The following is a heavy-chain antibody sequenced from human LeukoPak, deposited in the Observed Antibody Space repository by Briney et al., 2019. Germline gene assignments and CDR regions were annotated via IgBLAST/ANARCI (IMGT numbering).Heavy chain of an antibody. D-gene: IGHD3-22*01. CDR2: ISSNGGST. CDR1: GFTFSSYA. Sequence: PGGSLRLSCAASGFTFSSYAMHWVRQAPGKGLEYVSAISSNGGSTYYANSVKGRFTISRDNSKNTLYLQMGSLRAEDMAVYYCARYGIRGTTYYYDSSGYPYFDYWGQGTLVTVSS. CDR3: ARYGIRGTTYYYDSSGYPYFDY. J-gene: IGHJ4*02. V-gene: IGHV3-64*01.